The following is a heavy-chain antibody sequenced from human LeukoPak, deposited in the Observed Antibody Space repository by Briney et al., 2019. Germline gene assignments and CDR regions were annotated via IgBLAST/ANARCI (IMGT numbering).Heavy chain of an antibody. J-gene: IGHJ3*02. V-gene: IGHV1-8*01. D-gene: IGHD3-22*01. CDR3: ARDKQAVVVVNDAFDI. Sequence: ASVKVSCKASGYTFTSYDINWVRQATGQGLEWMGWMNPNSGNTGYAQKFQGRVTMTRNTFISTAYMELSSLRSEDTAVYYCARDKQAVVVVNDAFDIWGQGTMVTVSS. CDR1: GYTFTSYD. CDR2: MNPNSGNT.